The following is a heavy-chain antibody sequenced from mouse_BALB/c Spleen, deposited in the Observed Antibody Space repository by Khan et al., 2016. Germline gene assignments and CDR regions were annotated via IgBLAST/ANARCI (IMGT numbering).Heavy chain of an antibody. V-gene: IGHV1-5*01. CDR3: RKVHYYGPYWYFDV. CDR2: IYPGNSDT. CDR1: GYSFTSYW. J-gene: IGHJ1*01. D-gene: IGHD1-2*01. Sequence: VQLKQSGTVLARPGASVKMSCKASGYSFTSYWMHWVKQRPGQGLEWIGAIYPGNSDTSYNQKFKGKAKLTAVTSASTAYMELSSLTNEDSAVYYCRKVHYYGPYWYFDVWGAGTTVTVSS.